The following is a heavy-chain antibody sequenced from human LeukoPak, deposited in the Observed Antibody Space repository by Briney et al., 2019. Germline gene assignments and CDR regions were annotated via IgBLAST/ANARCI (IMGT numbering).Heavy chain of an antibody. CDR2: IYYSGST. J-gene: IGHJ4*02. D-gene: IGHD2-21*02. CDR3: ARRPVVVTAPIDY. V-gene: IGHV4-39*01. Sequence: SETLSLTCTVSGGSISSNSYYWGWIRQPPGKGLEWIGSIYYSGSTYYNPSLKSRVTISVDTSKNQFSLKLSSVTAADTAVYYCARRPVVVTAPIDYWGQGTLVTVSS. CDR1: GGSISSNSYY.